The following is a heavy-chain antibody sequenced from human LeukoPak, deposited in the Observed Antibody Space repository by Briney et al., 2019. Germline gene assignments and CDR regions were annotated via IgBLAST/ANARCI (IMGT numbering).Heavy chain of an antibody. CDR1: GVTFSSYV. V-gene: IGHV3-23*01. CDR2: ISGSGGST. D-gene: IGHD6-19*01. CDR3: AKASDSSDWALVY. Sequence: PGGSLRLFCAVSGVTFSSYVMRWVRQAPGKGLEWVSGISGSGGSTYYADSVKGRFTISRDNPKNTLYLLMNSLRAEDTAVYYCAKASDSSDWALVYWGQGTLVTVSS. J-gene: IGHJ4*02.